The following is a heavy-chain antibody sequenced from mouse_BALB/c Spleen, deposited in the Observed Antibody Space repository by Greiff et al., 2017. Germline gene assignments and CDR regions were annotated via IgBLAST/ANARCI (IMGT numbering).Heavy chain of an antibody. CDR3: ARSYRLYYFDY. D-gene: IGHD2-14*01. CDR1: GYTFSSYW. V-gene: IGHV1-9*01. J-gene: IGHJ2*01. CDR2: ILPGSGST. Sequence: QVQLQQSGAELMKPGASVKISCKATGYTFSSYWIEWVKQRPGHGLEWIGEILPGSGSTNYNEKFKGKATFTADTSSNTAYMQLSSLTSEDSAVYYCARSYRLYYFDYWGQGTTLTVSS.